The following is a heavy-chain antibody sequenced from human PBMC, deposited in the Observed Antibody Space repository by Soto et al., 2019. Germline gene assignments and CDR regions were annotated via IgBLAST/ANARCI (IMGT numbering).Heavy chain of an antibody. J-gene: IGHJ4*02. Sequence: ETLRLSCAVSGFTFSIFAMSWVRHAPGKGLEWVSGISDSGGSTYYADSVKGRFTISRDNSKNTLYLQMNSLRADDTAIYYCAQDPIGVWGQGTLVTVSS. CDR1: GFTFSIFA. CDR3: AQDPIGV. V-gene: IGHV3-23*01. CDR2: ISDSGGST.